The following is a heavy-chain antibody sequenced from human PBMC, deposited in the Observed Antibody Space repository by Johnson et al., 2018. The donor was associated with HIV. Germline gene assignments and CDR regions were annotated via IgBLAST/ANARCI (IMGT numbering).Heavy chain of an antibody. Sequence: QVQLVESGGGVVQPGRSLRLSCAASGFTFSSYGMHWVRQAPGKGLEWVAVIWYDGSNEHYADSVKGRFTISRDNSKNTLYLQMSSLRAEDTAVYYCAKSPGKDHGGNCGAFHIWGQGTMVTVSS. J-gene: IGHJ3*02. CDR1: GFTFSSYG. CDR2: IWYDGSNE. CDR3: AKSPGKDHGGNCGAFHI. D-gene: IGHD4-23*01. V-gene: IGHV3-33*06.